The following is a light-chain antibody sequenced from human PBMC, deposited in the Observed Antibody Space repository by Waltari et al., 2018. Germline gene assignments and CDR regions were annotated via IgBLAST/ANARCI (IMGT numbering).Light chain of an antibody. CDR3: QHYNKWPYA. CDR1: QSVSRN. Sequence: EIEMTQSPATLSVSPGDSVILSCRASQSVSRNLGWYQQKPGQSPKLLIYGASLRATGIPARFSGSGSGTEFTLTISSLQSEDFAVYYCQHYNKWPYAFGQGTKLEIK. J-gene: IGKJ2*01. CDR2: GAS. V-gene: IGKV3D-15*01.